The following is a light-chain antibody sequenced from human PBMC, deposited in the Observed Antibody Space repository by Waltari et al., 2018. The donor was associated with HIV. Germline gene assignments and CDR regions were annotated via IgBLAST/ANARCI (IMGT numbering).Light chain of an antibody. V-gene: IGLV6-57*02. CDR1: SGRVASNS. CDR3: QSFHGITAV. Sequence: NFMLTQPHSVSASPGKTVTISCTGSSGRVASNSVQWYQQRPGSAPTTVIYKDDQRPSGVPGRFSGSINSSSNSASLTISGLKTEDEADYYCQSFHGITAVFGGGTKLTVL. CDR2: KDD. J-gene: IGLJ3*02.